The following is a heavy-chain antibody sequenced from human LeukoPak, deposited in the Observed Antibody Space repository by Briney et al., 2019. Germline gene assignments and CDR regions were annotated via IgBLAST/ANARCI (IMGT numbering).Heavy chain of an antibody. CDR2: MNPNSGNT. Sequence: GASVKVSCKASGYTFTSYDINWVRQATGQGLEWMGWMNPNSGNTGYAQKFQGRVTMTRNTSISTAYMELSSLRSEDTAVYYCARAGDPSYDSSGYYYRYYYYGMDVWGQGTTVTVSS. V-gene: IGHV1-8*01. CDR3: ARAGDPSYDSSGYYYRYYYYGMDV. D-gene: IGHD3-22*01. CDR1: GYTFTSYD. J-gene: IGHJ6*02.